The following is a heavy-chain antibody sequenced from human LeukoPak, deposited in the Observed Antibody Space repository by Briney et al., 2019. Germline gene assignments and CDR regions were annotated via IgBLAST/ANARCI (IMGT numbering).Heavy chain of an antibody. J-gene: IGHJ4*02. V-gene: IGHV3-15*01. CDR2: IKSKTDGGTT. CDR3: NVLLWFGEFNFDY. D-gene: IGHD3-10*01. CDR1: GFTFSNAW. Sequence: MPGGSLRLSCAASGFTFSNAWMSWVRQAPGKGLEWVGRIKSKTDGGTTDYAAPVNGRFTISRDDSKNTLYLQMNSLKTEDTAVYYCNVLLWFGEFNFDYWGQGTLVTVSS.